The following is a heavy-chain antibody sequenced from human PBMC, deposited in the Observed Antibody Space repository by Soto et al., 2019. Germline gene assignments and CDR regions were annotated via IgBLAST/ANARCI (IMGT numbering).Heavy chain of an antibody. CDR1: GFTFSCCG. CDR2: ISNTGNTI. V-gene: IGHV3-48*02. J-gene: IGHJ4*02. D-gene: IGHD1-26*01. CDR3: ARDWSWQSL. Sequence: GGSLRLSCAASGFTFSCCGMNWVRQAPGKGLEWISSISNTGNTIYYADSVKGRFTISRDYAKDSLYLQMNSLRDEDTAVYYCARDWSWQSLWGQGTLVTVSS.